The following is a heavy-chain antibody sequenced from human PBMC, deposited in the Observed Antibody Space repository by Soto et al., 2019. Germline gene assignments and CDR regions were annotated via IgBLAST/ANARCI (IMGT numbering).Heavy chain of an antibody. Sequence: SETLSLTCTVSGGSISSSSYYWGWIRQPPGKGLEWIGSIYYSGSTYYNPSLKSRVTISVDTSKNQFSLKLSSVTAADTAVYYCARVYQWLLDYWGQGTLVTVSS. CDR3: ARVYQWLLDY. V-gene: IGHV4-39*07. CDR1: GGSISSSSYY. CDR2: IYYSGST. J-gene: IGHJ4*02. D-gene: IGHD6-19*01.